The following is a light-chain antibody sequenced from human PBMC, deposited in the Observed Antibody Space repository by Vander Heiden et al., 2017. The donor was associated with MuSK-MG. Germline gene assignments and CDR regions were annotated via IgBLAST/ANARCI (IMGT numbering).Light chain of an antibody. J-gene: IGLJ3*02. V-gene: IGLV3-25*03. Sequence: YHLTHPPSVSVSHGQTATITYSGHAFPTQSAYWYQQKAGQAPVMVIHTDKERPSGIPARFSGSSSGTTGTLTISGVQAEDEADYYCQSADSSGTYWVFGGGTKLTVL. CDR1: AFPTQS. CDR3: QSADSSGTYWV. CDR2: TDK.